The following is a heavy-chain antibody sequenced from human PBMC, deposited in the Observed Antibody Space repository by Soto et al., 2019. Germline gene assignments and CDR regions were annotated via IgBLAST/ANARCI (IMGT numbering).Heavy chain of an antibody. V-gene: IGHV1-18*01. J-gene: IGHJ4*02. D-gene: IGHD2-2*01. CDR2: ISAYNGNT. CDR1: GYTFTSYG. CDR3: ARRAGWYIVVVGRLEFDY. Sequence: ASVKVSCNASGYTFTSYGISWVRQAPGQGLEWMGWISAYNGNTNYAQKLQGRVTTTTDTSTTTAYMELRSLRSDDTAVYYCARRAGWYIVVVGRLEFDYWGQGTLVTVSS.